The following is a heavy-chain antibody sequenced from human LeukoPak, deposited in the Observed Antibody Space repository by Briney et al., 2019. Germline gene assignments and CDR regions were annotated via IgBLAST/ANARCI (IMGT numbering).Heavy chain of an antibody. D-gene: IGHD5-18*01. J-gene: IGHJ4*02. CDR3: ARLQYSNGYVDY. V-gene: IGHV5-51*01. CDR1: GYSFTNYW. Sequence: GESLKVSCTGSGYSFTNYWIGWVRQMPGKGLEWMGIIYPDDSDTRYRPSFQGQVTISADKSIATAYLQWSSLKASDTAMYYCARLQYSNGYVDYWGQGTLVTVSS. CDR2: IYPDDSDT.